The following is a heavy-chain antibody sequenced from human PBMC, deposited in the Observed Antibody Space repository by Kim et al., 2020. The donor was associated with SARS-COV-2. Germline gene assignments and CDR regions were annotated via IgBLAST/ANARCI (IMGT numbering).Heavy chain of an antibody. CDR1: GGSISSYY. CDR3: ARRAGGFGEGQFDY. CDR2: IHSSGNT. V-gene: IGHV4-59*08. D-gene: IGHD3-10*01. J-gene: IGHJ4*02. Sequence: SETLSLTCTVSGGSISSYYWFWIRQPPGRGLEWIAEIHSSGNTDHNPSLKSRVTISIDTSKNQFSLSLTSVTAADTAVYYCARRAGGFGEGQFDYLGQGTLVTVSS.